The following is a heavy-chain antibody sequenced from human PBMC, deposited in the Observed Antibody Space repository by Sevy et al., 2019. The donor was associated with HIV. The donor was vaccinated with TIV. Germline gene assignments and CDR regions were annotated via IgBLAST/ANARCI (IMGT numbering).Heavy chain of an antibody. J-gene: IGHJ6*03. V-gene: IGHV3-11*06. CDR3: ARGRGCSSTSCTYYYYYYMDV. CDR1: GFTFSDYY. D-gene: IGHD2-2*01. CDR2: ISSSSSYT. Sequence: GGSLRLSCAASGFTFSDYYMRWIRQAPGKGLEWVSYISSSSSYTNYADSVKGRFTISRDNAKNSLYLQMNSLRAEDTAVYYCARGRGCSSTSCTYYYYYYMDVWGKGTTVTVSS.